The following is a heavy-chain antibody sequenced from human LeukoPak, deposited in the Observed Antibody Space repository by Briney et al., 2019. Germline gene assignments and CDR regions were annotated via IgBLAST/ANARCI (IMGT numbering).Heavy chain of an antibody. D-gene: IGHD6-19*01. Sequence: GGSLRLSCAASGFTFSSYAMNWVRQAPGKGLEWVSAISGSGGSTYYADSVKGRFTISRDNSKNTLYLQMNSLRVEDTAVYYCARGGGSGWPFDSWGLGTLVTVSS. J-gene: IGHJ4*02. V-gene: IGHV3-23*01. CDR3: ARGGGSGWPFDS. CDR1: GFTFSSYA. CDR2: ISGSGGST.